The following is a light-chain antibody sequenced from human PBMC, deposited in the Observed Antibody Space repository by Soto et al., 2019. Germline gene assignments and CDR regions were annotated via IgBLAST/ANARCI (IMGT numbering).Light chain of an antibody. Sequence: QSALTQPASVPGSPGQSITISCTGTSSDVGGYNYVSWYQQHPGRAPQLMIYDVSNRPSGVSNRLSGSRSGNTASLTISGLQTEDEADYYCSSYTSSSTVVFGGGTKLTVL. CDR1: SSDVGGYNY. CDR2: DVS. CDR3: SSYTSSSTVV. V-gene: IGLV2-14*01. J-gene: IGLJ2*01.